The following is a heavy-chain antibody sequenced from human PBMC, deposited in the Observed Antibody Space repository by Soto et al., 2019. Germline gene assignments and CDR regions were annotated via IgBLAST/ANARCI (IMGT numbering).Heavy chain of an antibody. J-gene: IGHJ5*02. CDR1: GGSISSYY. Sequence: SETLSLTCTVSGGSISSYYWNWIRQPPGKGLEWIGYIHYSGSTNYNPSLKSRVTISLDTSKNQFSLKLSSVTAADTAVYYCARGPGAMVRGVIRNWFDPWGQGTLVTVSS. CDR2: IHYSGST. D-gene: IGHD3-10*01. V-gene: IGHV4-59*01. CDR3: ARGPGAMVRGVIRNWFDP.